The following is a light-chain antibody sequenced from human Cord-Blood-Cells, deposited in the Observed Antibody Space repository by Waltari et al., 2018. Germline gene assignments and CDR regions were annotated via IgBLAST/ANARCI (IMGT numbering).Light chain of an antibody. Sequence: DIVMTQSPLSLPVTPGEPASISCRSSQRLLHSNGYHYLEWYLQKPVQSPHLLIYLGSNRASGVPDRFSGSGAGTDCTLKSSRVEAEDVGVYYCMQALQTPLTFGGGTKVEMK. V-gene: IGKV2-28*01. CDR2: LGS. J-gene: IGKJ4*01. CDR3: MQALQTPLT. CDR1: QRLLHSNGYHY.